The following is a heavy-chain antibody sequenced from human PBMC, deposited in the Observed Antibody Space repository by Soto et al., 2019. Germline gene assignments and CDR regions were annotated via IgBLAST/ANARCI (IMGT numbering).Heavy chain of an antibody. V-gene: IGHV1-69*01. Sequence: QVQLVQSGAEVKKPGSSVKVSCKASGGTFSSYAISWVRQAPGQGLEWMGGIIPIFGTANYAQKFQGRVTITADESTSTAYMELSRLRSEDTAVYYCARVRWGGQRGRTPADYYYYYGMAVWGQGTTVTVSS. CDR1: GGTFSSYA. D-gene: IGHD6-25*01. CDR2: IIPIFGTA. J-gene: IGHJ6*02. CDR3: ARVRWGGQRGRTPADYYYYYGMAV.